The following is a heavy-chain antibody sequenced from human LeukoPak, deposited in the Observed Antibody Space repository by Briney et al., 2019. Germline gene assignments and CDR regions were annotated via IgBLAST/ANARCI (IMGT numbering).Heavy chain of an antibody. V-gene: IGHV3-23*01. CDR2: ISGSGGST. D-gene: IGHD3-3*01. J-gene: IGHJ6*02. CDR3: ARDNYDFWSGYAGGYYYYYGMDV. Sequence: PGGSLRLSCAASGFTFSSYAMSWVRQAPGKGLEWVSAISGSGGSTYYADSVKGRFTISRDNAKNSLYLQMNSLRAEDTAVYYCARDNYDFWSGYAGGYYYYYGMDVWGQGTTVTVSS. CDR1: GFTFSSYA.